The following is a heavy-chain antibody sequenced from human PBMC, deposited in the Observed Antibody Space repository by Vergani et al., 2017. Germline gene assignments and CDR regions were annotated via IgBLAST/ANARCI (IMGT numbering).Heavy chain of an antibody. CDR1: GFTFSSYA. J-gene: IGHJ4*02. CDR3: AMQGPNDY. CDR2: ISYDGSNK. V-gene: IGHV3-30-3*01. Sequence: QVQLVESGGGVVQPGRSLRLSCAASGFTFSSYAMHWVRQAPGKGLEWVAVISYDGSNKYYADSVKGRFTISRDNSKNTLYLQMNSLRAEDTAVYYCAMQGPNDYWGQGTLVTVSS.